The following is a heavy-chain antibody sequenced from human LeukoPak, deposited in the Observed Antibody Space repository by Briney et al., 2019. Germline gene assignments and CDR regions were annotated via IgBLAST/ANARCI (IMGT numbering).Heavy chain of an antibody. Sequence: ASVKVSCKASGYTFTGYYMHWVRQAPGQGLEWMGWINPNSGGTNYAQKFQGRVTMTRNTSISTAYMELSSLRSEDTAVYYCARGGGRRDGYNNYFYYFDYWGQGTLVTVSS. CDR2: INPNSGGT. J-gene: IGHJ4*02. CDR1: GYTFTGYY. CDR3: ARGGGRRDGYNNYFYYFDY. V-gene: IGHV1-2*02. D-gene: IGHD5-24*01.